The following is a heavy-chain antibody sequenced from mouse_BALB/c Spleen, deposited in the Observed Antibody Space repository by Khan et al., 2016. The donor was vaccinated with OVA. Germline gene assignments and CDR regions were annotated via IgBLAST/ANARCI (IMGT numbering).Heavy chain of an antibody. CDR2: ISYSGST. Sequence: EVQLLETGPGLVKPSQSLSLTCTVTGYSITSGYGWNWIRQFPGNKLEWMGYISYSGSTNYNPSLKSRISITRDTSKNQFFLQLYSVTTEDTATYYCARTARIKYWGQGTTLTVSS. V-gene: IGHV3-2*02. J-gene: IGHJ2*01. D-gene: IGHD1-2*01. CDR1: GYSITSGYG. CDR3: ARTARIKY.